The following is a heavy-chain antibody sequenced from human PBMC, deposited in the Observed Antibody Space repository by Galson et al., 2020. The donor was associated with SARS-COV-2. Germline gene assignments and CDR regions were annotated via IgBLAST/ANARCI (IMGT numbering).Heavy chain of an antibody. CDR2: MNPNSGNT. Sequence: ASVKVSCKASGYTFTSYDINWVRQATGQGLEWMGWMNPNSGNTGYAQKFQGRVTMTRNTSISTAYMELSSLRSEDTAVYYCARAAITMIVVVGAFDIWGQGTMVTVSS. J-gene: IGHJ3*02. V-gene: IGHV1-8*01. D-gene: IGHD3-22*01. CDR3: ARAAITMIVVVGAFDI. CDR1: GYTFTSYD.